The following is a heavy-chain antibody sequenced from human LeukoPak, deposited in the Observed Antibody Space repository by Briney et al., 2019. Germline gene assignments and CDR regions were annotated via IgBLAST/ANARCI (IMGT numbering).Heavy chain of an antibody. J-gene: IGHJ4*02. CDR2: ISAYNGNT. V-gene: IGHV1-18*01. CDR1: GYTFSSYG. Sequence: GSVKVSCKASGYTFSSYGISWVRQAPGQGLEWMGWISAYNGNTKYAQRLQGRVTMTTDTSTSTAYMELRSLRSDDTAVYHCARWADDSSDNYFDYWGQGTLVGVST. D-gene: IGHD3-22*01. CDR3: ARWADDSSDNYFDY.